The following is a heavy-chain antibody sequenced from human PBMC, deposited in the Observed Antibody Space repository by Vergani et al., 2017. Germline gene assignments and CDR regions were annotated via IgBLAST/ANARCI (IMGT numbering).Heavy chain of an antibody. CDR2: IYYSGST. V-gene: IGHV4-30-4*08. CDR3: ARKHISNYYDSSCYYYMGYYYGMDV. D-gene: IGHD3-22*01. J-gene: IGHJ6*02. CDR1: GGSISSGDYY. Sequence: QVQLQESGPGLVKPSQTLSLTCTVSGGSISSGDYYWSWIRQPPGKGLEWIGYIYYSGSTYYNPSLKSRVTISVDTSKNQFSLKLSSVTAADTAVYYCARKHISNYYDSSCYYYMGYYYGMDVWGQGP.